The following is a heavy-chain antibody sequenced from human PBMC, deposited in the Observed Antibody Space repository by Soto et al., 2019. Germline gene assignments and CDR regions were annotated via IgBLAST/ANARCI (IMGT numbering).Heavy chain of an antibody. Sequence: QVQLVQSGAEVKKPGASVKVSCKASGYTFTSYDINWVRQATGQGLEWMGWMNPNSGNTGYAQKLQGRVTMTRNTSISTAYMELSSLRSEDTAVYYCASGVLGYGDYASDSWGQGTLVTVSS. CDR3: ASGVLGYGDYASDS. J-gene: IGHJ4*02. V-gene: IGHV1-8*01. CDR2: MNPNSGNT. D-gene: IGHD4-17*01. CDR1: GYTFTSYD.